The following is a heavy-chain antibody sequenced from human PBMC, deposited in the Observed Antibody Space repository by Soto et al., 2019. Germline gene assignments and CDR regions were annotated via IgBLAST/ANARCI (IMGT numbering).Heavy chain of an antibody. CDR2: IYDSGSP. CDR3: ASRNCSGGSCYNPGFDS. CDR1: GSSITSGGYY. J-gene: IGHJ4*02. V-gene: IGHV4-31*03. D-gene: IGHD2-15*01. Sequence: TLSLTCTVSGSSITSGGYYWSWIRQHPGKGLERLGYIYDSGSPFYNPSLKSRITLSVAPSKNPFSLMVNSVTAADTAVYYCASRNCSGGSCYNPGFDSWGQGALVTVYS.